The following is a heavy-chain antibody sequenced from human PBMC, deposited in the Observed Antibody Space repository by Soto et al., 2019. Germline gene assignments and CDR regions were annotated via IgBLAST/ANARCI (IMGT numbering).Heavy chain of an antibody. CDR3: AKARCSGNSCYVPDY. V-gene: IGHV3-23*01. J-gene: IGHJ4*01. CDR2: ISGSGGSP. CDR1: GFTFDDCG. Sequence: GGAQRLSCAASGFTFDDCGRAWGRQAAGKGLEWVSSISGSGGSPSYAASVQGRFTISRDNSRNTLSLQMNSLRAEDTATYYCAKARCSGNSCYVPDYWGHGSLVPVSS. D-gene: IGHD2-15*01.